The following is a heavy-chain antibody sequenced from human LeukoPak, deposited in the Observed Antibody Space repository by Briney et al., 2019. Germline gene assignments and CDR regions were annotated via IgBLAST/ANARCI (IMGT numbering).Heavy chain of an antibody. Sequence: SETLSLTCTVSGGPISSYYWSWIRQPPGKGLEWIGYIYYSGSTNYNPSLKSRVTISVDTSKNQFSLKLSSVTAADTAVYYCARGGGVAAAGTYYYYMDVWGKGTTVTVSS. CDR1: GGPISSYY. CDR3: ARGGGVAAAGTYYYYMDV. V-gene: IGHV4-59*01. J-gene: IGHJ6*03. CDR2: IYYSGST. D-gene: IGHD6-13*01.